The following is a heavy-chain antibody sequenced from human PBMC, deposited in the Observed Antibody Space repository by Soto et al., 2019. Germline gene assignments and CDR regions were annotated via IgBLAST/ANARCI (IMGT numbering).Heavy chain of an antibody. J-gene: IGHJ6*02. V-gene: IGHV1-18*01. CDR1: GYTFTSYG. D-gene: IGHD6-13*01. CDR2: ISAYNGNT. CDR3: ASVSIAATDPSGMDV. Sequence: QVQLVQSGAEVKKPGASVKVSCKASGYTFTSYGISWVRQAPGQGLEWMGWISAYNGNTNYAQKLQGRVTMTTDTSTSTAYMELRSMRSDETAVYCCASVSIAATDPSGMDVWGQGTTVTVSS.